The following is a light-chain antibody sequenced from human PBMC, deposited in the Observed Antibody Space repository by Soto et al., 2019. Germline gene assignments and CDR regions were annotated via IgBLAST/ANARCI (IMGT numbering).Light chain of an antibody. J-gene: IGKJ5*01. CDR1: QSVSSTY. Sequence: EIVLTQSPFTLSFSPWERFSLSFMASQSVSSTYLAWYQQKPGQPPRLLIYGASSRATGIPDRFSGSGSGPSFTLNINRLEPEDFAVYYCQQYGSSPPITFGQGTRLEIK. V-gene: IGKV3-20*01. CDR2: GAS. CDR3: QQYGSSPPIT.